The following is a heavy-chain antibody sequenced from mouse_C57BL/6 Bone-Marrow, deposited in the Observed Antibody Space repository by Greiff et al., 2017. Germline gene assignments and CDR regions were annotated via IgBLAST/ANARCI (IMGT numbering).Heavy chain of an antibody. CDR3: ARGTTVVTTDY. CDR1: GYTFTDYY. D-gene: IGHD1-1*01. Sequence: EVQLQQSGPVLVKPGASVKMSCKASGYTFTDYYMNWVKQSHGKSLEWIGVINPYNGGTRYNQKFKGKATLTVDKSSSTAYMELNSRASEDSSVYYCARGTTVVTTDYWGQGTTLTVSS. CDR2: INPYNGGT. J-gene: IGHJ2*01. V-gene: IGHV1-19*01.